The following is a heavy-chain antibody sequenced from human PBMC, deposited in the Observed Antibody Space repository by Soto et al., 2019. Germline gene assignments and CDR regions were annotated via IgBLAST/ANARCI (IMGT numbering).Heavy chain of an antibody. D-gene: IGHD3-10*01. CDR3: ARDGHYYGSGSYEYYYYGMDV. V-gene: IGHV3-21*01. CDR2: ISSSSSYI. Sequence: PGGSLRLSCAASGFTFSSYSMNWVRQAPGKGLEWVSSISSSSSYIYYADSVKGRFTISRDNAKNSLYLQMHSLRAKDTAVYYCARDGHYYGSGSYEYYYYGMDVWGQGTTVTVSS. CDR1: GFTFSSYS. J-gene: IGHJ6*02.